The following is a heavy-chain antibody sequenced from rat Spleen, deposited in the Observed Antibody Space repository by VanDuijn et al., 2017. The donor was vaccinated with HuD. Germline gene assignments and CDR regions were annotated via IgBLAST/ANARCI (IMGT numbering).Heavy chain of an antibody. J-gene: IGHJ2*01. V-gene: IGHV5-7*01. D-gene: IGHD5-1*01. CDR2: ISYDGTST. Sequence: EVQLVESGGGLVQPGRSLKLSCAASGFIFSDYNMAWVRQAPKKGLEWVATISYDGTSTYYRDSVKGRFTISRDNAKSILYLQMDSLRSEDTATYYCARGTGLDYWGQGVMVTVSS. CDR1: GFIFSDYN. CDR3: ARGTGLDY.